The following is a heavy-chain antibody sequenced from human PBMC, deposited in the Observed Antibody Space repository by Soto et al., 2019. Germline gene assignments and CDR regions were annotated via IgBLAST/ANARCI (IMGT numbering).Heavy chain of an antibody. CDR2: INPNSGGT. J-gene: IGHJ5*02. Sequence: ASVKVSCKASGYSLSGYYLHWVRQAPGQGPEWMGWINPNSGGTKYVQKFQGRVTMTRATSISTVYLEWSRLRPDDTAVYYCARGWGIAAPGPNWFDPWGQGTLVTVSS. V-gene: IGHV1-2*02. D-gene: IGHD6-13*01. CDR3: ARGWGIAAPGPNWFDP. CDR1: GYSLSGYY.